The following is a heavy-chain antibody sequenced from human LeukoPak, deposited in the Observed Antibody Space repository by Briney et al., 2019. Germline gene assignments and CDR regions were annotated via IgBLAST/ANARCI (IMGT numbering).Heavy chain of an antibody. CDR1: GGSXXSYY. J-gene: IGHJ6*02. CDR2: IYTSGXX. V-gene: IGHV4-4*07. CDR3: ARDPISSGWYPPSYYYYGMDV. Sequence: SETLSLTCTVSGGSXXSYYWSWIRQPAGKGLEWIGRIYTSGXXNYNPSLKSRVTMSVDTSKNQFSLKLSSVTAADTAVYYCARDPISSGWYPPSYYYYGMDVWGQGTTVTVSS. D-gene: IGHD6-19*01.